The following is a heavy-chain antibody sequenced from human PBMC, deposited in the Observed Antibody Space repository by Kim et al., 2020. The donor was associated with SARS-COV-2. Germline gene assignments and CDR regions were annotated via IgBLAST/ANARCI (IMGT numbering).Heavy chain of an antibody. CDR1: GGSISSGSYY. V-gene: IGHV4-61*02. D-gene: IGHD3-22*01. J-gene: IGHJ4*02. Sequence: SETLSLTCTVSGGSISSGSYYWSWIRQPAGKGLEWIGRIYTSGSTNYNPSLKSRVTISVDTSKNQFSLKLSSVTAADTAVYYCARVYDSSGYYYLDYWGQGTLVTVSS. CDR2: IYTSGST. CDR3: ARVYDSSGYYYLDY.